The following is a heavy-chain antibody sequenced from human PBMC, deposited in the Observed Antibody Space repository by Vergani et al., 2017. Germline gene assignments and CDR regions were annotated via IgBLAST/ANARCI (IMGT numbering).Heavy chain of an antibody. CDR2: NYYSGST. Sequence: QVQLQESGPGLVKPSETLSLTCTVSGGSISSYYWSWIRQPPGKGLEWIGYNYYSGSTNYNPSLKSRVTISVDTSKNQFSLKLSSVTAADTAVYYCARDAGRDLYSNYYYGMDVWGQGTTVTVSS. D-gene: IGHD2-8*01. CDR3: ARDAGRDLYSNYYYGMDV. J-gene: IGHJ6*02. CDR1: GGSISSYY. V-gene: IGHV4-59*01.